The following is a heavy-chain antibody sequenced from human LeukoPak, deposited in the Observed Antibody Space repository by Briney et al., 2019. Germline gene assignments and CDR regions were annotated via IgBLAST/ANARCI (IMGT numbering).Heavy chain of an antibody. Sequence: GGSLRLSCAASGFSFSTNPMTWVRQAPGKGLEWVSGISASGYVTYYADSVKGRFTISRDNSKNTLYLQMNSLRAEDTAVYYCAKVAEGVMIALVDYWGQGTLVTVSS. CDR1: GFSFSTNP. J-gene: IGHJ4*02. CDR3: AKVAEGVMIALVDY. V-gene: IGHV3-23*01. CDR2: ISASGYVT. D-gene: IGHD3-22*01.